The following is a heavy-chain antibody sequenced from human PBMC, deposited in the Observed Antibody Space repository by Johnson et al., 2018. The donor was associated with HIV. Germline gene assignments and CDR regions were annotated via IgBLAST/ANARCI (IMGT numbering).Heavy chain of an antibody. CDR2: IGTAGDT. D-gene: IGHD5-24*01. V-gene: IGHV3-13*01. CDR3: ARAIGDGYPGMKAFDI. J-gene: IGHJ3*02. Sequence: MQLVESGGGLVQPGVSLRLSCAASGFTFSSYDMHWVRQATGKGLEWVSAIGTAGDTYYPGSVKGRFTISRENAKNSLYLQMNSLRAGDTAVYYCARAIGDGYPGMKAFDIWGQGTMVTVSS. CDR1: GFTFSSYD.